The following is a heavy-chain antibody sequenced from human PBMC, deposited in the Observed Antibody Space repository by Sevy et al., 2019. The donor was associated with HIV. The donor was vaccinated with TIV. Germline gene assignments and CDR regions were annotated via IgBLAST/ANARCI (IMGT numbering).Heavy chain of an antibody. D-gene: IGHD3-16*01. J-gene: IGHJ4*02. CDR2: ISYDGSKK. CDR3: AKLRSAFGPLDD. Sequence: GGSLRLSCAAPGFTFSSHGMHWVRQAPGKGLEWVAFISYDGSKKYYTDSGKGRFTISRDNSKNTVYLQMNSLRAEDTAVYSCAKLRSAFGPLDDWGQGTLVTVSS. CDR1: GFTFSSHG. V-gene: IGHV3-30*18.